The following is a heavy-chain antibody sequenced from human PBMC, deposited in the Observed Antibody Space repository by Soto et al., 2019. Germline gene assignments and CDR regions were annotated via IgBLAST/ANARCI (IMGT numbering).Heavy chain of an antibody. J-gene: IGHJ6*02. Sequence: PGGSLRLSCAASGFTLSRKGMHWVRQAPGKGLEWVAVISYDGSNKYYGDSVKGRFTISRDNSKHTVYLQMNSLRAEDTAVYYCAKDALTVAGPQRGSLAVWGQGTTVTVSS. D-gene: IGHD6-19*01. CDR1: GFTLSRKG. CDR3: AKDALTVAGPQRGSLAV. CDR2: ISYDGSNK. V-gene: IGHV3-30*18.